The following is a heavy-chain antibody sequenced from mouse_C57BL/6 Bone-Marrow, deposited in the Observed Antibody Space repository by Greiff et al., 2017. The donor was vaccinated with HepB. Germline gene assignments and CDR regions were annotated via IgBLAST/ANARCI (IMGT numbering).Heavy chain of an antibody. D-gene: IGHD1-1*02. V-gene: IGHV10-1*01. J-gene: IGHJ4*01. Sequence: GGGLVQPKGSLKLSCAASGFSFNTYAMHWVRQAPGKGLEWVARLRSKSNNYATYYADSVKDRFTISRDDSESMLYLQMNNLKTEDTAMYYCVRNGGTRAMDYWGQGTSVTVSS. CDR3: VRNGGTRAMDY. CDR1: GFSFNTYA. CDR2: LRSKSNNYAT.